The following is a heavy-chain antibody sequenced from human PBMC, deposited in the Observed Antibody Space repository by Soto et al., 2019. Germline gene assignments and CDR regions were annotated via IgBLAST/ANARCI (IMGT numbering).Heavy chain of an antibody. V-gene: IGHV3-33*01. J-gene: IGHJ4*02. CDR3: ARETEGAVFGLDS. CDR2: IWEDGSEE. CDR1: GFIFSNSL. D-gene: IGHD3-10*02. Sequence: PGGSLRLSCAASGFIFSNSLMHWVRQAPGKGLEWVAVIWEDGSEEYYADSVKGRFTISRDNSRNTLYLQMDRLRVDDMAVYYCARETEGAVFGLDSWGQGTLLTVSS.